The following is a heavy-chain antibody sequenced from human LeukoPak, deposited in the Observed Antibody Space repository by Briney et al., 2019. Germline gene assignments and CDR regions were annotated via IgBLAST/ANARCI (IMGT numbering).Heavy chain of an antibody. V-gene: IGHV4-39*01. CDR1: GDSISTSNSY. J-gene: IGHJ4*02. CDR3: ARRLAEYCSGGSCYGGIFDY. D-gene: IGHD2-15*01. Sequence: SETLSLTCTVSGDSISTSNSYWGWIRQPPGKGLEWIGSIYYSGNTYYNASLKSRVTISVDTSKNQFSLKLSSVTAADTAVYYCARRLAEYCSGGSCYGGIFDYWGQGTLVTVSS. CDR2: IYYSGNT.